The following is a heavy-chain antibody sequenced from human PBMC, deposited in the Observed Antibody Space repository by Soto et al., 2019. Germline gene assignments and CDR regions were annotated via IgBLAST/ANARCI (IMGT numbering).Heavy chain of an antibody. V-gene: IGHV1-2*02. Sequence: ASVKVSCKASEYTFVAYYIHWLRQAPGQRFEWMAWINPKTGDTDYAQKFQGRVTVTSDTSISTAYMELTSLTSDDSAVYYCARVPCSGGSCYFTPWGQGTPVTVSS. D-gene: IGHD2-15*01. J-gene: IGHJ5*02. CDR3: ARVPCSGGSCYFTP. CDR1: EYTFVAYY. CDR2: INPKTGDT.